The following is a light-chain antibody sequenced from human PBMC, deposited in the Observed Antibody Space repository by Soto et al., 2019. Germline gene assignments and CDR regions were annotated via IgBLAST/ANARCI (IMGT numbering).Light chain of an antibody. CDR2: DVS. J-gene: IGLJ1*01. V-gene: IGLV2-14*03. CDR1: SSDVGGYNY. Sequence: QSVLTQPASVSGSPGQWITISCTGTSSDVGGYNYVSWYQHHPGKGPKLIIYDVSDRPSGVSNRFSGSKSGSTASLTISGLQAEDEADYYCNSYTSSNSYVFGTGTKVTVL. CDR3: NSYTSSNSYV.